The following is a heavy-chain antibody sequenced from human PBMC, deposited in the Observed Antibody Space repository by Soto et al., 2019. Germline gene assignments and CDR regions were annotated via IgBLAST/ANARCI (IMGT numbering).Heavy chain of an antibody. V-gene: IGHV4-59*01. Sequence: SETLSVTCTVSGAFISNFFWSWIRQPPGKGLKWITNIYYTGSPKYNPSLESRVTISVDTSKNQFSLKLRSVTAADTAMYYCARLIPYAYHAHRPFDICSQGTRVTVSS. CDR2: IYYTGSP. J-gene: IGHJ3*02. D-gene: IGHD2-2*01. CDR1: GAFISNFF. CDR3: ARLIPYAYHAHRPFDI.